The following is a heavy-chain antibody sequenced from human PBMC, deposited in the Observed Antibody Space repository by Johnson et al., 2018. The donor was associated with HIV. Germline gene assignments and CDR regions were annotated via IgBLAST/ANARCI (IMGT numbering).Heavy chain of an antibody. V-gene: IGHV3-33*01. Sequence: QVQLMESGGGVVQPGTSLRLSCEASGLTLSAYGLHWVRQAPGKGLEWVAVIWPDGSNRFYADSVKGRFTISRDNSKNTLSLQMNSLRADDTALYYCARECSSSKWTYGFDIWGQGTMVTVSS. CDR1: GLTLSAYG. D-gene: IGHD6-13*01. CDR3: ARECSSSKWTYGFDI. CDR2: IWPDGSNR. J-gene: IGHJ3*02.